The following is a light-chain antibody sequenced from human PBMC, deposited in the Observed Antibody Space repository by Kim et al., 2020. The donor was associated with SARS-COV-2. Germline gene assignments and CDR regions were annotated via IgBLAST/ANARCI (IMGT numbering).Light chain of an antibody. Sequence: LSPGERATLSCRASQSLSSYLAWYQQKPGQAPRLLIFDASNRATGIPARFSGSGSGTDFTLTISSLEPEDCAIYYCQQRTSWSGTFGQGTKVDIK. V-gene: IGKV3-11*01. J-gene: IGKJ1*01. CDR2: DAS. CDR1: QSLSSY. CDR3: QQRTSWSGT.